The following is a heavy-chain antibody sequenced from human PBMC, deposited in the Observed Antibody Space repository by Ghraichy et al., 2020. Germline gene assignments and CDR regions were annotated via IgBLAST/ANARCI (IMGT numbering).Heavy chain of an antibody. D-gene: IGHD4-17*01. V-gene: IGHV6-1*01. CDR1: GDSVSSNSAA. CDR3: AAGAYGHTFNA. CDR2: TYYRSRWYN. Sequence: SQTLSLTCAISGDSVSSNSAAWTWIRQSPSRGLEWLGRTYYRSRWYNEYAISVKGRMSINPDTSKNQFSLQLNSVTPEDTAVYYCAAGAYGHTFNAWGQGTMVTVSS. J-gene: IGHJ3*01.